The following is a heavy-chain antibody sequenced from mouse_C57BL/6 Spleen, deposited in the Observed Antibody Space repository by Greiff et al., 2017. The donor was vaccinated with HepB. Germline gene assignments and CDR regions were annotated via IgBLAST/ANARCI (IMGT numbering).Heavy chain of an antibody. J-gene: IGHJ4*01. CDR2: IYPGDGDT. CDR3: ARSGGDYAMDY. CDR1: GYAFSSYW. D-gene: IGHD3-1*01. V-gene: IGHV1-80*01. Sequence: QVQLKQSGAELVKPGASVKISCKASGYAFSSYWMNWVKQRPGTGLEWIGQIYPGDGDTNYNGKFKGKATLTADKSSSTAYMQLISLPAEDSAVYFCARSGGDYAMDYWGQGTSVTVSS.